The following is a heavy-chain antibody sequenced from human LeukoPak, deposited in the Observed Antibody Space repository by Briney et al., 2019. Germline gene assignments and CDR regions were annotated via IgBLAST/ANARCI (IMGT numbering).Heavy chain of an antibody. D-gene: IGHD3-22*01. J-gene: IGHJ4*02. Sequence: SETLSLTCAVYGGSLSGYYWSWIRQPPGKGLEWIGEINHRGSTNYNPSLKRRVTISLDTSKTQFSLKLSSVTAADTAVYYCARGHSSGYFYWGRGTLVTVSS. CDR3: ARGHSSGYFY. CDR1: GGSLSGYY. V-gene: IGHV4-34*01. CDR2: INHRGST.